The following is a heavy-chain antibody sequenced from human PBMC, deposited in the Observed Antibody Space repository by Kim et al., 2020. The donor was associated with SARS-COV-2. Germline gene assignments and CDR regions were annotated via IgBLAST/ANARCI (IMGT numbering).Heavy chain of an antibody. CDR3: ARDQPRDSSGYSPYYYGMDV. V-gene: IGHV3-66*01. D-gene: IGHD3-22*01. CDR2: IYSGGST. Sequence: GGSLRLSCAASGFTVSSNYMSWVRQAPGKGLEWVSVIYSGGSTYYADSVKGRFTISRDNSKNTLYLQMNSLRAEDTAVYYCARDQPRDSSGYSPYYYGMDVWGQGTTVTVSS. J-gene: IGHJ6*02. CDR1: GFTVSSNY.